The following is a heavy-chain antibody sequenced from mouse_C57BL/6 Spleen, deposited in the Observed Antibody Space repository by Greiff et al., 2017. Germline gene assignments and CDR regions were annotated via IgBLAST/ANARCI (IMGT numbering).Heavy chain of an antibody. CDR1: GYAFSSSW. CDR3: ASYYYGSSYPYYFDY. Sequence: QVQLKESGPELVKPGASVKISCKASGYAFSSSWMNWVKQRPGKGLEWIGRIYPGDGDTNYNGKFKGKATLTADKSSSTAYMQLSSLTSEDSAVYFCASYYYGSSYPYYFDYWGQGTTLTVSS. D-gene: IGHD1-1*01. V-gene: IGHV1-82*01. J-gene: IGHJ2*01. CDR2: IYPGDGDT.